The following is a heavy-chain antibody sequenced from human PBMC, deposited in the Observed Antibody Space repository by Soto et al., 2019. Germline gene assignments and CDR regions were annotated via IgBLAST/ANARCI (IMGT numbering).Heavy chain of an antibody. J-gene: IGHJ4*02. D-gene: IGHD3-9*01. CDR3: ASTRGFDWFRKYYFDY. CDR2: IIPIFGTA. Sequence: LVKVSCKASGGTFSSYAISWVRQAPGQGLEWMGGIIPIFGTANYAQKFQGRVTITADKSTSTAHMELSSLRSEDTAVYYCASTRGFDWFRKYYFDYWGQGTLVTVSS. V-gene: IGHV1-69*06. CDR1: GGTFSSYA.